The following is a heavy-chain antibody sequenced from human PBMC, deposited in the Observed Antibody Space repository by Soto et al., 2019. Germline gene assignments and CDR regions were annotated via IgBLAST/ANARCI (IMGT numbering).Heavy chain of an antibody. CDR2: ISSSSSYI. CDR1: GFTFSSYS. D-gene: IGHD3-16*02. Sequence: EVQLVESGGGLVKPGGSLRLSCAASGFTFSSYSMNWVRQAPGKGLEWVSSISSSSSYIYYADSVKGRFTISRDNAKKSLYLEMNSLRAEDTAVYYCAEEAGELSIRSFDYWGQGTLVTVSS. CDR3: AEEAGELSIRSFDY. V-gene: IGHV3-21*01. J-gene: IGHJ4*02.